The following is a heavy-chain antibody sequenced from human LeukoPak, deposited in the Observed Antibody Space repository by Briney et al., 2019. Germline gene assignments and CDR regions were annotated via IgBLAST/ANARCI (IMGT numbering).Heavy chain of an antibody. D-gene: IGHD3-16*01. CDR3: ARGIPPRGGHFDY. Sequence: SETLSLTCAVSGYSITSGYYCGWIRQPPGKGLEWIGSIYHSGSTYYNPSLKSRVTISGDTSKNQFSLKQSSVTAADTAVYYCARGIPPRGGHFDYWGQGTLVTVSS. CDR2: IYHSGST. CDR1: GYSITSGYY. V-gene: IGHV4-38-2*01. J-gene: IGHJ4*02.